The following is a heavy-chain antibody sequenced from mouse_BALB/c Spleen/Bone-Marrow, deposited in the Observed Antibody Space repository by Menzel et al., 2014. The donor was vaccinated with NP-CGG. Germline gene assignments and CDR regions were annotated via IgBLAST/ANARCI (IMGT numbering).Heavy chain of an antibody. D-gene: IGHD1-2*01. CDR2: IRSKSNNYAT. CDR3: VRRDYGYGGFAY. Sequence: EVQLVESGGGLVQPKGSLKLSCAASGFTFNTYAMNWVRQAPGKGLEWVARIRSKSNNYATYYADSVKDRFTISRDDSQSMLYLQMNNLKTEDTAMYYCVRRDYGYGGFAYWGQGTLVTVSA. J-gene: IGHJ3*01. V-gene: IGHV10-1*02. CDR1: GFTFNTYA.